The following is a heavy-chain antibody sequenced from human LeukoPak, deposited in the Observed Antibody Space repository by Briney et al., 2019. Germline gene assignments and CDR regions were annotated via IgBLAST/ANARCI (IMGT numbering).Heavy chain of an antibody. J-gene: IGHJ4*02. Sequence: SETLSLTCSASGGSISSYYWNWIRQPPGKGLEWIGYIYYSGSTNYNPSLKSRVTISVDTSKNQFSLKLSSVTAADTAVYYCAREVYGSGSPLDYWGQGTLVTVSS. D-gene: IGHD3-10*01. CDR3: AREVYGSGSPLDY. CDR2: IYYSGST. V-gene: IGHV4-59*12. CDR1: GGSISSYY.